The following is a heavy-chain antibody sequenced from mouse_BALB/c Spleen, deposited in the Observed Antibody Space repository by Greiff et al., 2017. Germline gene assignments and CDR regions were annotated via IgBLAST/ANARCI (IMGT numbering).Heavy chain of an antibody. V-gene: IGHV1-82*01. CDR2: IYPGDGDT. J-gene: IGHJ1*01. CDR1: GYAFSSSW. D-gene: IGHD2-14*01. Sequence: VQLQQSGPELVKPGASVKISCKASGYAFSSSWMNWVKQRPGQGLEWIGRIYPGDGDTNYNGKFKGKATLTADKSSSTAYMQLSSLTSVDSAVYFCARGAYYRYERDWYFDVWGAGTTVTVSS. CDR3: ARGAYYRYERDWYFDV.